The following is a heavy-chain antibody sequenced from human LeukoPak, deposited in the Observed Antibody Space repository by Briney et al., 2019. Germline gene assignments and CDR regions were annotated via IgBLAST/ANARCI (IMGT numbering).Heavy chain of an antibody. CDR1: GFTFSSYW. J-gene: IGHJ6*02. V-gene: IGHV3-7*03. Sequence: GGSLRLSCAASGFTFSSYWMSWVRQAPGKGLEWVANIKQDGSEKYYVDSVKGRFTISRDNAKNSLYLQMNSLRAEDTAVFYCARENYRDYRDYYYGVDVWGQGTTVTVSS. D-gene: IGHD4-17*01. CDR2: IKQDGSEK. CDR3: ARENYRDYRDYYYGVDV.